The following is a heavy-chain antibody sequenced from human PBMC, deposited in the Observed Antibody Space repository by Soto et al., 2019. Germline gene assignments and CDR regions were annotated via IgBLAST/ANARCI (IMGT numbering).Heavy chain of an antibody. V-gene: IGHV4-30-4*01. CDR2: ICYSGST. CDR1: GGSISSGDYY. CDR3: AXVRVDYYDSSGYYLFDY. D-gene: IGHD3-22*01. J-gene: IGHJ4*02. Sequence: PSETLSLTCTVSGGSISSGDYYWSWIRQPPGKGLEWIGYICYSGSTYYNPSLKSRVTISVDTSKNQFSLKLSSVTAADTAVYYCAXVRVDYYDSSGYYLFDYWGQGTLVTVSS.